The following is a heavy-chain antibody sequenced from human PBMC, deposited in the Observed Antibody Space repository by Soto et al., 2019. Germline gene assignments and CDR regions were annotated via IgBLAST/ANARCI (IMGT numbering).Heavy chain of an antibody. Sequence: GGSLRLSCAASGFTFSSYGMHRVRQAPGKGLEWVAVIWYDGSNKYYADSVKGRFTISRDNSKNTLYLQMNSLRAEDTAVYYCARDYPSYGDGAFDIWGQGTMVTVSS. D-gene: IGHD4-17*01. V-gene: IGHV3-33*01. CDR1: GFTFSSYG. CDR3: ARDYPSYGDGAFDI. CDR2: IWYDGSNK. J-gene: IGHJ3*02.